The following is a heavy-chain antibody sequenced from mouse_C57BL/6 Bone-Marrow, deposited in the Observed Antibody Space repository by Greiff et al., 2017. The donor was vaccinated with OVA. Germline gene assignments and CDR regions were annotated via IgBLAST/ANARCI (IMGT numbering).Heavy chain of an antibody. D-gene: IGHD2-3*01. CDR1: GYTFTDYN. Sequence: EVKLVESGPELVKPGASVKMSCKASGYTFTDYNMHWVKQSHGKSLEWIGYINPNNGGTSYNQKFKGKATLTVNKSSSTAYMELRSLTSEDSAVYYCARSTRWLLLDYWGQGTTLTVSS. V-gene: IGHV1-22*01. CDR3: ARSTRWLLLDY. CDR2: INPNNGGT. J-gene: IGHJ2*01.